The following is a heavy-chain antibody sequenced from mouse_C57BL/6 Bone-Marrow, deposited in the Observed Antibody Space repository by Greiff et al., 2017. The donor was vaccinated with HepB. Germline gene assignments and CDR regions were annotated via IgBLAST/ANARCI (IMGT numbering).Heavy chain of an antibody. D-gene: IGHD2-12*01. Sequence: DVQLQESGPGLVKPSQTVFLTCTVTGISITTGNYRWSWIRQFPGNKLEWIGYIYYSGTITYNPSLTSRTTITRDTPKNQFFLEMNSLTAEDTATYYCARENYYSFYAMDYWGQGTSVTVSS. V-gene: IGHV3-5*01. CDR1: GISITTGNYR. CDR2: IYYSGTI. J-gene: IGHJ4*01. CDR3: ARENYYSFYAMDY.